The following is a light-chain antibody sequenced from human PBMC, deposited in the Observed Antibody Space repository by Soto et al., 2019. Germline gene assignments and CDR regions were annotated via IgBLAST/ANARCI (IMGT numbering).Light chain of an antibody. J-gene: IGLJ2*01. CDR2: DVT. Sequence: QSALTQPASVSGSPGQSITISCTGTSSDVGGYNYVSLYQQHPGKAPKLLICDVTNRPSGVSNRFSGSKSGNTASLTISGLQTEDEAYYYCSSFASSIPLVFGGGTKVTVL. CDR1: SSDVGGYNY. CDR3: SSFASSIPLV. V-gene: IGLV2-14*03.